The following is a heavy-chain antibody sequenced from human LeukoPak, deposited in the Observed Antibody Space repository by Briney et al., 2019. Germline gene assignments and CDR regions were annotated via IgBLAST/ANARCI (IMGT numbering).Heavy chain of an antibody. CDR3: ARVGDIVVVPAAIGYMDV. Sequence: GSLRLSCAASGFTFSSYWMSWVRQAPGKGLEWVANIKQDGSEKYYVDSVKGRFTISRDNAKNSLYLQMNSLRAEGTAVYYCARVGDIVVVPAAIGYMDVWGKGTTVTVSS. J-gene: IGHJ6*03. D-gene: IGHD2-2*02. CDR1: GFTFSSYW. CDR2: IKQDGSEK. V-gene: IGHV3-7*01.